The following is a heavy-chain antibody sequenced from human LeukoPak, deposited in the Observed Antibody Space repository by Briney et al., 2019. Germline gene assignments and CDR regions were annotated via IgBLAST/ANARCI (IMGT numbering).Heavy chain of an antibody. J-gene: IGHJ4*02. D-gene: IGHD3-16*01. CDR3: TRFYDTNSFDY. CDR2: TYYRSKWLV. V-gene: IGHV6-1*01. Sequence: SQTLSLTCAISGDSVSGSSVAWNWIRQSPSRGLEWLGRTYYRSKWLVDYAESLKGRITINADTSKNQLSLQLHSVTPEDTAIYYCTRFYDTNSFDYWGQGTLVIVSS. CDR1: GDSVSGSSVA.